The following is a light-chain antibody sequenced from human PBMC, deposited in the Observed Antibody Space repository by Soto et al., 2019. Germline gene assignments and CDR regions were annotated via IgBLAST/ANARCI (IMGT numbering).Light chain of an antibody. V-gene: IGKV3-15*01. CDR3: QQYNKWPPYP. J-gene: IGKJ2*01. Sequence: EIVMTQSPATLSVSPGERATLSCRASQSVSSNLAWYQQKPGQAPRLLIYAASTRATGIPARFSGSGSGTEFTLTISSLQSEDFAVYYCQQYNKWPPYPFGQGTKLEIK. CDR1: QSVSSN. CDR2: AAS.